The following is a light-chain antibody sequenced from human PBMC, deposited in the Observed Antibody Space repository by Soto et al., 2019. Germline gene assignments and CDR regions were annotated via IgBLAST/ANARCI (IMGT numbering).Light chain of an antibody. CDR3: AAWDDSLNGYV. Sequence: QPVLTQPPSASGTPGQRVTISCSGSSSNIGSNTVNWYQQLPGTAPKLLFYTNDQRPSGVPDRFSGSKSGTSASLAISGLQSEDAADYYCAAWDDSLNGYVFGTGTKLTVL. J-gene: IGLJ1*01. V-gene: IGLV1-44*01. CDR1: SSNIGSNT. CDR2: TND.